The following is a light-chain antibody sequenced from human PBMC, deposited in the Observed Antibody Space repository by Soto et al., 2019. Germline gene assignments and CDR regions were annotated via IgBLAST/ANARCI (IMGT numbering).Light chain of an antibody. J-gene: IGLJ3*02. CDR1: SSNIGAGYP. CDR2: GDS. Sequence: QLVLTQPPSVSGAPGQRITISCTGSSSNIGAGYPVHWYQQLPGTAPKLLVYGDSRPSGVPDRFSGSKSGTSASLAITGLQAEDEAHYYCQSYHSGLDAWVFGGGTKVTVL. CDR3: QSYHSGLDAWV. V-gene: IGLV1-40*01.